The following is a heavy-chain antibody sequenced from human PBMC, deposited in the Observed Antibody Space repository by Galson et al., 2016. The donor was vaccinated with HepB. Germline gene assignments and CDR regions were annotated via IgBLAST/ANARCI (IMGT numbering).Heavy chain of an antibody. J-gene: IGHJ4*02. Sequence: QSGAEVKKPGESLRISCKGSGYTFTTYWISWVRQMPGKGLEWLGRIDPSDSYTNYSPSFQGHVTISADKSISTAYLQWSSLKASDTAMYYCARHPHSGRHWVDWGQGTLVTVSS. CDR1: GYTFTTYW. V-gene: IGHV5-10-1*01. CDR2: IDPSDSYT. D-gene: IGHD1-26*01. CDR3: ARHPHSGRHWVD.